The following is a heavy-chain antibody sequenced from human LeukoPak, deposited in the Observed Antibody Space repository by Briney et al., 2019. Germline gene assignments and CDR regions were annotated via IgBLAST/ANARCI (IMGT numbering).Heavy chain of an antibody. V-gene: IGHV3-30-3*01. D-gene: IGHD3-22*01. CDR3: ARAFYYYDSDY. CDR2: ISYDGGNK. Sequence: PGGSLRLSCAVTGFTFSTYAMHWVRQVPVKGLEWVAVISYDGGNKYYADSVKGRFTISRDNAKNSLYLQMNSLRAEDTAVYYCARAFYYYDSDYWGQGTLVAVSS. J-gene: IGHJ4*02. CDR1: GFTFSTYA.